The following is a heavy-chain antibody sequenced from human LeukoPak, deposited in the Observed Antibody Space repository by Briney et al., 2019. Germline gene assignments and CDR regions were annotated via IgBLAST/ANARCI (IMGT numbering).Heavy chain of an antibody. CDR3: AKRSSTSSGYFDF. V-gene: IGHV3-23*01. J-gene: IGHJ4*02. CDR2: ITGSGAYT. CDR1: GFTFSSYA. D-gene: IGHD3-22*01. Sequence: GGSLRLSCAASGFTFSSYAMSWVRQAPGKGLEWVSAITGSGAYTNYADSVKGRFTISRDNSKNTIYLQMNSLRAEDTAIYYCAKRSSTSSGYFDFWGRGTLVTVSS.